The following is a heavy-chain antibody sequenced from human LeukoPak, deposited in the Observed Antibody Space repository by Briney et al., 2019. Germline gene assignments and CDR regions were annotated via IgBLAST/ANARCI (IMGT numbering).Heavy chain of an antibody. D-gene: IGHD2-15*01. V-gene: IGHV1-24*01. Sequence: ASVKVSCKVSGYTLTELSMHWVRQAPGKGLEWMGGFDPEDGETIYAQKFQGRVTMTEDTSTDTAYMELSSLRSEDTAVYYCATDVRRRVLGYCSGGSCYGDYWGQGTLVTVSS. CDR3: ATDVRRRVLGYCSGGSCYGDY. CDR2: FDPEDGET. J-gene: IGHJ4*02. CDR1: GYTLTELS.